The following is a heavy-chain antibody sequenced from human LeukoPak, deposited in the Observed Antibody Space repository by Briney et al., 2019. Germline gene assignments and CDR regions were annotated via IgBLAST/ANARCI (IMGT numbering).Heavy chain of an antibody. CDR3: ARETGGNWNRIDY. Sequence: GGSLRLSCAASGFTVSSNYMSWVRQAPGKGLEWVSVIYSGGSTYYADSVKGRFTISRDNSKNTLYLQMNSLRAEDTAVYCCARETGGNWNRIDYWGQGTLVTVSS. CDR2: IYSGGST. V-gene: IGHV3-53*01. J-gene: IGHJ4*02. CDR1: GFTVSSNY. D-gene: IGHD1/OR15-1a*01.